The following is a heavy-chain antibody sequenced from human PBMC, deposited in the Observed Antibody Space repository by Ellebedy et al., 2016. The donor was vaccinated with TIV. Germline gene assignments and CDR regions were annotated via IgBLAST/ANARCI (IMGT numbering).Heavy chain of an antibody. J-gene: IGHJ4*02. D-gene: IGHD1-1*01. CDR2: IRSTGSDK. V-gene: IGHV3-21*04. Sequence: GESLKLSCVASGFTFSTYSLNWVRQAPGKGLEWVSSIRSTGSDKYYAESVKGRFTISRDNAQNTLFLQMNSLRVEDTAVYYCARSDTMRRKTGTTGYGYWGQGTLVTVSS. CDR3: ARSDTMRRKTGTTGYGY. CDR1: GFTFSTYS.